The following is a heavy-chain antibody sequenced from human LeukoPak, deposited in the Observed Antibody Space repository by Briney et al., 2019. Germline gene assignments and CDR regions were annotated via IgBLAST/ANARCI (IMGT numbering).Heavy chain of an antibody. J-gene: IGHJ4*02. CDR2: IQHGGTT. CDR1: GLSFNGAW. V-gene: IGHV3-15*01. D-gene: IGHD2-15*01. Sequence: PGGSLRLSCATSGLSFNGAWLSWVRQAPGKGLEWIGRIQHGGTTDYAAPVKGRFTIPRDDSKATLYLQMNSLKTEDTAIYYCTTVTHFYLGGQGTLVTVSS. CDR3: TTVTHFYL.